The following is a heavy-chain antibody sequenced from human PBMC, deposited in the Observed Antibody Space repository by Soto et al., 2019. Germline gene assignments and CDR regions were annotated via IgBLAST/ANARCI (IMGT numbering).Heavy chain of an antibody. CDR1: GGTFSSYA. Sequence: QVQLVQSGAEVKKPGSSVKVSCKASGGTFSSYAISWVRQAPGQGLEWMGGIIPIFGTANYAQKFQGRVTITPDESTSTAYRELSSLRSENTAVYYCAREKGGSSWYANYYYGMDFWGQGTTVTVSS. CDR3: AREKGGSSWYANYYYGMDF. CDR2: IIPIFGTA. J-gene: IGHJ6*02. V-gene: IGHV1-69*01. D-gene: IGHD6-13*01.